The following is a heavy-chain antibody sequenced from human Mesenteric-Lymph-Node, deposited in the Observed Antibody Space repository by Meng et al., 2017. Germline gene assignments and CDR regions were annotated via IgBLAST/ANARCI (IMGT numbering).Heavy chain of an antibody. V-gene: IGHV4-30-4*01. Sequence: QVQLQESGPGPVKPSQTLSLIFTLAGGSISSGYYYWSWIRQPPGKGLEWIGYIYYSGSTYYTPSLKSRVTISVDTSKNQFSLRLSSVTAADTAVYYCARDLGVATSIAGFVYWGQGTLVTVSS. CDR2: IYYSGST. CDR1: GGSISSGYYY. D-gene: IGHD5-12*01. J-gene: IGHJ4*02. CDR3: ARDLGVATSIAGFVY.